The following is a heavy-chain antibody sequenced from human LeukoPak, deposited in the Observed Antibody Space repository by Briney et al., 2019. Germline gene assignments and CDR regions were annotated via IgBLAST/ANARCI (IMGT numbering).Heavy chain of an antibody. J-gene: IGHJ3*02. Sequence: VGSLRLSCAASGFTFSISVMHWVRQAPGKGLEFVSTINSNGRTTNYADSVKGRFTVSRDNSKNTLYLQMGGLRVEDMAVYYCARGDQLLFDAFDIWGQGTMVTVSS. CDR1: GFTFSISV. CDR2: INSNGRTT. V-gene: IGHV3-64*02. CDR3: ARGDQLLFDAFDI. D-gene: IGHD2-2*01.